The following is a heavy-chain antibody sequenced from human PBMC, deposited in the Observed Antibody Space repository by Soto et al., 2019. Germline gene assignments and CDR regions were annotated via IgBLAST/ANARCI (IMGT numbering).Heavy chain of an antibody. CDR3: GRLAVTRTIDN. J-gene: IGHJ4*02. CDR1: GGSISSGSYY. Sequence: LQLQESGPGLVKPSETLSLTCTVSGGSISSGSYYWGWIRQPPGKGLEWIGSINYSGSTYYNPSLKSRITIFVDTSNNQFSLKLTSVTAADTALYYCGRLAVTRTIDNLGQGTRVTDSS. V-gene: IGHV4-39*01. D-gene: IGHD4-17*01. CDR2: INYSGST.